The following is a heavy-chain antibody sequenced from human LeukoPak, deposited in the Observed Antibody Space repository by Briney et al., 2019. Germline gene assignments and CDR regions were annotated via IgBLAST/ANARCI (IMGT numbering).Heavy chain of an antibody. J-gene: IGHJ4*02. CDR2: IKRDGSEK. CDR3: ARDRIAVAATETSFDY. CDR1: GFTFSSYW. D-gene: IGHD6-19*01. Sequence: GGSLRLSCAASGFTFSSYWMTWVRQAPGKGLEWVANIKRDGSEKYYVDSVKGRFTISRDNAKNSLYLQMNSLRAEDTAVYYCARDRIAVAATETSFDYWGQGTLVTVSS. V-gene: IGHV3-7*01.